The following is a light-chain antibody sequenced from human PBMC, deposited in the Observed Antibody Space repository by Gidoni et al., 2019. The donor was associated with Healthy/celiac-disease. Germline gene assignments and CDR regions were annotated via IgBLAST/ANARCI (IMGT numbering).Light chain of an antibody. J-gene: IGLJ3*02. CDR3: QSYDSSLSGSLV. Sequence: QSVLTQQPSASGAPGQRVTISCTGSSSNIGAGYDVHWYQQLPGTAPKLLIYGHSNRPSGVPDRVSGSKSGTSASLAITGLQAEDEADYYCQSYDSSLSGSLVFGGGTKLTVL. CDR2: GHS. CDR1: SSNIGAGYD. V-gene: IGLV1-40*01.